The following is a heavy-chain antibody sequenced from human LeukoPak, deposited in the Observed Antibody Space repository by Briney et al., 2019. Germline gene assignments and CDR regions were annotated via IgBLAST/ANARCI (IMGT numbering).Heavy chain of an antibody. D-gene: IGHD6-25*01. Sequence: PGGSLRLSCAASGFTFSSYEMNWVRQAPGKGLEWVSYISSSGSTIYYADSVKGRFTISRDNAKNSLYLQVNSLRAEDTAVYYCAREAAEQLGPKNHDMDVWGQGTTVTVSS. CDR3: AREAAEQLGPKNHDMDV. V-gene: IGHV3-48*03. J-gene: IGHJ6*02. CDR2: ISSSGSTI. CDR1: GFTFSSYE.